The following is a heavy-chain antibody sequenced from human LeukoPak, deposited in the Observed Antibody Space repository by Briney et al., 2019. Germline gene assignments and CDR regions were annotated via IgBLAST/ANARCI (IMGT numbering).Heavy chain of an antibody. CDR3: ARYCSSTSCYTEYFQH. CDR1: GYTFTSYG. Sequence: GASVKVSCKASGYTFTSYGISWVRQAPGQGLEWMGWISAYNGNTNYAQKLQGRVTTSTAYMELRSLRSDDTAVYYCARYCSSTSCYTEYFQHWGQGTLVTVSS. CDR2: ISAYNGNT. V-gene: IGHV1-18*01. D-gene: IGHD2-2*02. J-gene: IGHJ1*01.